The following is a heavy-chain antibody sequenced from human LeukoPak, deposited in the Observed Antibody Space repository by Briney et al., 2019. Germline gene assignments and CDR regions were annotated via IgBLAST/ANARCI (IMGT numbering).Heavy chain of an antibody. J-gene: IGHJ4*02. V-gene: IGHV4-4*08. Sequence: PSETLSLTCTVSGGSISSYYWSWIRQPPGKGLELIGYIENSGRIKYKPSLQSRVTISVDAPKNQFSLRLSSVSPSDTAVYYCAGGDTGFQAYWGQGTLVTVSS. CDR3: AGGDTGFQAY. CDR1: GGSISSYY. CDR2: IENSGRI. D-gene: IGHD1-14*01.